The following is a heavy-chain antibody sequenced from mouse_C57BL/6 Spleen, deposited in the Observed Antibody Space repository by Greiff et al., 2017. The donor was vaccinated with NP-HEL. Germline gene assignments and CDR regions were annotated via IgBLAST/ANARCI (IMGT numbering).Heavy chain of an antibody. D-gene: IGHD1-1*01. J-gene: IGHJ1*03. Sequence: VQLQQPGAELVKPGASVKLSCKASGYTFTSYWMHWVKQRPGQGLEWIGMIHPNSGSTNYNEKFKSKATLTVDKSSSTAYMQLSSLTSEDSAVYYCARGGGNYYGSSRYWYFDVWGTGTTVTVSS. CDR1: GYTFTSYW. CDR2: IHPNSGST. V-gene: IGHV1-64*01. CDR3: ARGGGNYYGSSRYWYFDV.